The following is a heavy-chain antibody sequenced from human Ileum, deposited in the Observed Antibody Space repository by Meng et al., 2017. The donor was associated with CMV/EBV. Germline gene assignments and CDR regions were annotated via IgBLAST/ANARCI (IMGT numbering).Heavy chain of an antibody. D-gene: IGHD1-26*01. CDR3: ARGGDGSYHYYFDY. CDR2: ISSSGSNI. V-gene: IGHV3-11*04. CDR1: GFTFSGYH. Sequence: SGFTFSGYHMSWIRQAPGKGLEWVSYISSSGSNIYYADSVKGRFTVSRDNAKKSLNLQMNSLRVEDTAVYFCARGGDGSYHYYFDYWGQGTLVTVSS. J-gene: IGHJ4*02.